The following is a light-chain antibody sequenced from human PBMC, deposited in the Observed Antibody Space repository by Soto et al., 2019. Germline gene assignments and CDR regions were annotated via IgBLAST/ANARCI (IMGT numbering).Light chain of an antibody. CDR1: SSNIGSHT. J-gene: IGLJ2*01. V-gene: IGLV1-44*01. CDR2: SNT. CDR3: AAWDDSLNGVV. Sequence: QPVLTQPPSASGTPGQTIAISCSGGSSNIGSHTVNWYQQLPGTAPRLLIYSNTQRPSGVPDRFSGSKSGTSASPAISGLQSEYEGDYYCAAWDDSLNGVVFGGGTKVTVL.